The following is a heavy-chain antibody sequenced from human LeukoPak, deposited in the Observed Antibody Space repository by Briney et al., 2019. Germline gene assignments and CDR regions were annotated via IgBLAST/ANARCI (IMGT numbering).Heavy chain of an antibody. CDR3: ARVRTSVAGSYYYYYYMDV. J-gene: IGHJ6*03. CDR2: IIPIFGTA. Sequence: SVKVSCKASGGTFSSYAISWVRQAPGQGLEWMGRIIPIFGTANYAQKFQGRVTITTDEATSTAYMELSSLRSEDTALYGRARVRTSVAGSYYYYYYMDVWGKGTTVTVSS. CDR1: GGTFSSYA. D-gene: IGHD6-19*01. V-gene: IGHV1-69*05.